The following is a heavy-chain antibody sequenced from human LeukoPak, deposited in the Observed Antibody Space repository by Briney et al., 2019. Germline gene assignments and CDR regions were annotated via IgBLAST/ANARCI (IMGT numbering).Heavy chain of an antibody. CDR2: ISWNSGVI. Sequence: GGSLRLSCAASGFTFDDYAMHWVRQAPGKGLEWVSGISWNSGVIGYADSVKGRFTISRDNAKNSLYLQMNSLRAEDMALYYCAKDKSSSWYYFDYWGQGTLVTVSS. J-gene: IGHJ4*02. CDR1: GFTFDDYA. CDR3: AKDKSSSWYYFDY. D-gene: IGHD6-13*01. V-gene: IGHV3-9*03.